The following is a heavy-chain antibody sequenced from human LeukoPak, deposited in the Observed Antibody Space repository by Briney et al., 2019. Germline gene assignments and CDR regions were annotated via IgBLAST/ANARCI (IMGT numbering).Heavy chain of an antibody. D-gene: IGHD5-12*01. J-gene: IGHJ4*02. CDR2: ILSDGSKE. CDR1: GFTFSSYG. CDR3: AKSGDIVAYSTMYYFDY. Sequence: PGGSLRLSCAASGFTFSSYGMHWVRQAPGKGLEWVAVILSDGSKEFYTDSVKGRFTISRDNSKNTLYLQMNSLRAEDTAVYYCAKSGDIVAYSTMYYFDYWGQGTLVTVSS. V-gene: IGHV3-33*06.